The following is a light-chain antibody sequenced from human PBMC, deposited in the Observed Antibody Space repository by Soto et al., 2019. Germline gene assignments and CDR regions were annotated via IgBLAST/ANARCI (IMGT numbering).Light chain of an antibody. V-gene: IGKV1-33*01. CDR2: DAS. Sequence: DIQMTQSPSFLSASVGDRVTITCRASQSIANYLNWYQQKPGKAPKLLIYDASNLETGVPSRFSGSGSGTDFTFTISSLQPEDIATYYCQQYDNLPTYTFGQGTKLEIQ. J-gene: IGKJ2*01. CDR1: QSIANY. CDR3: QQYDNLPTYT.